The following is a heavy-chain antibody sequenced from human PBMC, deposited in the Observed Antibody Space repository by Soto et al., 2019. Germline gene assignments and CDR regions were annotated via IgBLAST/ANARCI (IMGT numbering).Heavy chain of an antibody. V-gene: IGHV3-21*01. D-gene: IGHD6-13*01. CDR2: ISSSSSYI. Sequence: PGGSLRLSCAASGFTFSSYSMNWVRQAPGKGLEWVASISSSSSYIYYADSVKGRFTISRDKAKNSLFLQMSSLRAEDTALYYCERNQGPAAGNYGMDVWGRGTKVTVSS. J-gene: IGHJ6*02. CDR3: ERNQGPAAGNYGMDV. CDR1: GFTFSSYS.